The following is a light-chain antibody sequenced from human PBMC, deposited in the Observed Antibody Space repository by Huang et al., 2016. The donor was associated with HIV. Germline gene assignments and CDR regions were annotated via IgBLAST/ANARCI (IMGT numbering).Light chain of an antibody. J-gene: IGKJ4*01. CDR2: EAS. CDR1: QSVGVY. Sequence: EIVLTQSPATLSLSPGDRATLSCRASQSVGVYLAWYQQKPGQAPRLLIFEASNRATGIPDRFSCSGSGTDFTLTIDSLQPDDFAIYYCQQRTKWPPVLTFGGGTRVEIK. CDR3: QQRTKWPPVLT. V-gene: IGKV3-11*01.